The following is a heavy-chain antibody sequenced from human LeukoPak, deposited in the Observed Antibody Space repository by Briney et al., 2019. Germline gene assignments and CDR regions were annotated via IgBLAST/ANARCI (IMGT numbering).Heavy chain of an antibody. D-gene: IGHD3-22*01. CDR3: ARDGGYHSSGPFDY. CDR1: GFTVSSNY. Sequence: GGSLRLSCAASGFTVSSNYMSWVRQAPGKGLEWVSIIWYDGSDEYYADSVKGRFTISRDNSKNTLYLQMNSLRAEDTAVYYCARDGGYHSSGPFDYWGQGTLVTVSP. V-gene: IGHV3-33*08. J-gene: IGHJ4*02. CDR2: IWYDGSDE.